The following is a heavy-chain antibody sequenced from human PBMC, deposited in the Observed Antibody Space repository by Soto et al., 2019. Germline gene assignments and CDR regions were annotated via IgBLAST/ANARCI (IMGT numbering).Heavy chain of an antibody. V-gene: IGHV4-34*01. D-gene: IGHD3-22*01. J-gene: IGHJ5*01. CDR3: STRAYDTNGYYRFDP. CDR1: GGSFSGHS. Sequence: VYGGSFSGHSWTWIRQSPGKGLEWIGDINHSGRVNYSPSLKSRVTISLDTSKNQFSLALSAVTAADTAMYYCSTRAYDTNGYYRFDPWGQGTLVTVSS. CDR2: INHSGRV.